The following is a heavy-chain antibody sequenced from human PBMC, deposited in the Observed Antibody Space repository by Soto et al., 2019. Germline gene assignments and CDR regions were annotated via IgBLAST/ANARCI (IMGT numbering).Heavy chain of an antibody. CDR3: AEGASTTGFAFNDY. J-gene: IGHJ4*02. CDR2: ISWNSGNV. V-gene: IGHV3-9*01. D-gene: IGHD4-17*01. Sequence: EVQLVESGGGLVQPGRSLRLSCAASGFTFDDYGMHWVRQGPGKGLEWVSSISWNSGNVGYADAVKGRFTIYRDNAKNSLYLQMTMLIGEDSALDYCAEGASTTGFAFNDYWGQGTLVTVSS. CDR1: GFTFDDYG.